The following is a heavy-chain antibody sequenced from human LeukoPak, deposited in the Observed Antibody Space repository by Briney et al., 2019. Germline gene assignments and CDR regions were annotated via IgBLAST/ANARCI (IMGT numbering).Heavy chain of an antibody. V-gene: IGHV3-23*01. CDR2: SSGSGDSA. Sequence: GGSLRLSCEATGFSFSSYAMSWVRQAPGEGLEWVSASSGSGDSADYADAVKGRFTISRDNAKNSLYLQMNSLRAEDTAVYYCARIRYYYHRGPDLDLYYFDYWGQGTLVTVSP. J-gene: IGHJ4*02. CDR3: ARIRYYYHRGPDLDLYYFDY. CDR1: GFSFSSYA. D-gene: IGHD3-22*01.